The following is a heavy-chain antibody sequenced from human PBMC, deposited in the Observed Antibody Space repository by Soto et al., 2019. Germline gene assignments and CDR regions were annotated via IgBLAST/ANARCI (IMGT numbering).Heavy chain of an antibody. V-gene: IGHV1-46*01. CDR3: AREKDSTSHHTHYFYAMDV. CDR2: INSSGGRT. J-gene: IGHJ6*02. Sequence: ASVKVSCKSSGYTFINYYVHWVRQAPGQGLEWMGMINSSGGRTTYPQKFQGRVTMTRDTSTSTVYVELSSLRSDDTAVFYCAREKDSTSHHTHYFYAMDVWGQGTTVTVSS. D-gene: IGHD2-15*01. CDR1: GYTFINYY.